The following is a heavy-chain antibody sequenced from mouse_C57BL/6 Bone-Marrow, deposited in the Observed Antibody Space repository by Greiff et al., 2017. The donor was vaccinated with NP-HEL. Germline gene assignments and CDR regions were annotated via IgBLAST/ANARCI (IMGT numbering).Heavy chain of an antibody. J-gene: IGHJ3*01. Sequence: EVQLVESGGDLVKPGGSLKLSCAASGFTFSSYGMSWVRQTPDKRLEWVATISSGGSYTYYPDSVKGRFTISRDNAKNTLYLQMSSLKSEDTAMYYCARHGVLRSPGFAYWGQGTLVTVSA. CDR1: GFTFSSYG. D-gene: IGHD1-1*01. CDR2: ISSGGSYT. V-gene: IGHV5-6*01. CDR3: ARHGVLRSPGFAY.